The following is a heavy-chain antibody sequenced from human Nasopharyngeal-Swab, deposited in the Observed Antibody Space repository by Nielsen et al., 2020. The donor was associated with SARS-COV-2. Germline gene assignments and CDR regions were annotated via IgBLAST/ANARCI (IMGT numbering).Heavy chain of an antibody. CDR1: GGSISSGSYY. Sequence: SETLSLTCTVSGGSISSGSYYWGWIRQPPGKGLEWIGSIYYSGSTYYNPSLKSRVTISVDTSKNQFSLKLGSVTAADTAVYYCARERGRGGIWNYYYYYMDVWGKGTTVTVSS. CDR2: IYYSGST. CDR3: ARERGRGGIWNYYYYYMDV. D-gene: IGHD3-10*01. J-gene: IGHJ6*03. V-gene: IGHV4-39*07.